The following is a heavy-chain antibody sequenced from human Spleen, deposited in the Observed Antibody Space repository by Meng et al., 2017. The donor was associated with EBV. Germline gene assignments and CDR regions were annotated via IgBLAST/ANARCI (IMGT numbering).Heavy chain of an antibody. J-gene: IGHJ4*02. CDR2: IYHTGSS. CDR3: ARVTRDSSGYYHTNFDN. Sequence: QVELQGSGPGLVKASETLSLTCTVSGGSVSSGSYYWSWIRQPPGRGLEWIGHIYHTGSSNYNPSLKSRVHMSIDTSANQFSLKLNFVTAADTAVYYCARVTRDSSGYYHTNFDNWGQGTLVTVSS. V-gene: IGHV4-61*01. D-gene: IGHD3-22*01. CDR1: GGSVSSGSYY.